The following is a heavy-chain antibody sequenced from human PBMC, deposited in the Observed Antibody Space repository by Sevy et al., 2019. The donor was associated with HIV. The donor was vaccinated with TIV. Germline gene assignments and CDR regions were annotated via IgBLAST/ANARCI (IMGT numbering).Heavy chain of an antibody. Sequence: GGSLRLSCAASGFSFDAYAMHWVRQVPGKGLEWVSGIGWHGVAIGYADSVRGRFTISRDNAKNSLYLHMNSLRPEDTAFYYCAKDMSRGGTGTALDYWGQGTLVTVSS. CDR2: IGWHGVAI. V-gene: IGHV3-9*01. D-gene: IGHD1-7*01. CDR3: AKDMSRGGTGTALDY. J-gene: IGHJ4*02. CDR1: GFSFDAYA.